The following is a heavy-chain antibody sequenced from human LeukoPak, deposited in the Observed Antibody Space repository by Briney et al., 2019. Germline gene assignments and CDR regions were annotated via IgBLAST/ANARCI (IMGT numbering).Heavy chain of an antibody. Sequence: SETLSLTCTVSGGSISSGSYYWSWIRQPAGKGLEWIGRIYTSGSTNYNPSLKSRVTISVDTSKNQFSLKLSSVTAADTAVYYCASINYYDSSGYGSTKGAFDIWGQGTMVTVSS. V-gene: IGHV4-61*02. J-gene: IGHJ3*02. CDR2: IYTSGST. D-gene: IGHD3-22*01. CDR3: ASINYYDSSGYGSTKGAFDI. CDR1: GGSISSGSYY.